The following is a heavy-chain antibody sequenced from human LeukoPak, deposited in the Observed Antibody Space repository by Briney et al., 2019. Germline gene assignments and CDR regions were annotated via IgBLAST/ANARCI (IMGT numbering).Heavy chain of an antibody. Sequence: PGGSLRLSCAASGFTFSSYAMSWVRQAPGKGLEWVSAISGSGGSTYYADSVKGWFTISRDNSKNTLYLQMNSLRAEDTAVYYCAKVGHCSGGSCYYFDYWGQGTLVTVSS. CDR3: AKVGHCSGGSCYYFDY. V-gene: IGHV3-23*01. J-gene: IGHJ4*02. D-gene: IGHD2-15*01. CDR1: GFTFSSYA. CDR2: ISGSGGST.